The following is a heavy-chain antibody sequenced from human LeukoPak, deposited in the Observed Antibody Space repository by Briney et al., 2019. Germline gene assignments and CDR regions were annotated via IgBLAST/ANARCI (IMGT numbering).Heavy chain of an antibody. J-gene: IGHJ6*03. CDR3: AKDSSVGYSDWLAPGGDPYYMDV. CDR2: ISGSGGST. V-gene: IGHV3-23*01. CDR1: GFTFSSYA. D-gene: IGHD3-9*01. Sequence: GGSLRLSCAASGFTFSSYAMSWVRQAPGKGLEWVSAISGSGGSTYYADSVKGRFTISRDNSKNTVYLQMNSLRAEDTAVYYCAKDSSVGYSDWLAPGGDPYYMDVWGKGTTVT.